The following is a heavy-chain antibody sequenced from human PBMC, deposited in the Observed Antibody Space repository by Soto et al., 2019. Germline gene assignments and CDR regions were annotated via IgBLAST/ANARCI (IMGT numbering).Heavy chain of an antibody. Sequence: GGSLRLSCPASGFTFIRAWLNWVRQAPGKGLEWVGRAKSEINGGAVDYAAPVKGRFTISRDASQNTVYLQMNSLRADDTAVCYCAADLPDWGAYAFDYWGHGTQVTVSS. J-gene: IGHJ4*01. CDR1: GFTFIRAW. D-gene: IGHD3-16*01. V-gene: IGHV3-15*07. CDR2: AKSEINGGAV. CDR3: AADLPDWGAYAFDY.